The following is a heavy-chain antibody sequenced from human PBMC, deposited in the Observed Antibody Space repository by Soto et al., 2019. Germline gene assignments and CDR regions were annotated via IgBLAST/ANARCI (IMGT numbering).Heavy chain of an antibody. CDR2: IIPILGIA. D-gene: IGHD3-3*01. CDR3: ARGFLGILYYYYYMDV. CDR1: GGTFSSYT. V-gene: IGHV1-69*02. Sequence: VSCKASGGTFSSYTISWVRQAPGQGLEWMGRIIPILGIANYAQKFQGRVTITADKSTSTAYMELSSLRSEDTAVYYCARGFLGILYYYYYMDVWGKGTTVTVSS. J-gene: IGHJ6*03.